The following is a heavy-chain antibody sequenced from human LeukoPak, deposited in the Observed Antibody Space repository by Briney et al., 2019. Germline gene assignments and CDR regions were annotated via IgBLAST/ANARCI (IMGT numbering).Heavy chain of an antibody. CDR3: ATMGYGYYDSSGYHDF. D-gene: IGHD3-22*01. Sequence: SETLSLTCTVSGGSISSYYWSWIRQPPGKGLEWIGYIYYSGSTNYNPSLQSRVTISVDTSKNQFSLKLSSVTAAGTAVYYCATMGYGYYDSSGYHDFWGQGTLVTVSS. J-gene: IGHJ4*02. CDR2: IYYSGST. V-gene: IGHV4-59*01. CDR1: GGSISSYY.